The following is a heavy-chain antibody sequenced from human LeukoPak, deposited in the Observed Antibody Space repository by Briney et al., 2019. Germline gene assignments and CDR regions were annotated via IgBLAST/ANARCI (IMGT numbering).Heavy chain of an antibody. V-gene: IGHV4-61*08. D-gene: IGHD3-16*01. CDR1: GVSVSSGGYY. Sequence: SETLSLTCTVSGVSVSSGGYYWSWIRQPPGKGLEWIGYSYNTGVTNYNPSLESRVTIALDTSKNQFSLNLRSVTAADTAVHFCARVRWGNPLEKEHYWGQGTLVTVFS. J-gene: IGHJ4*02. CDR2: SYNTGVT. CDR3: ARVRWGNPLEKEHY.